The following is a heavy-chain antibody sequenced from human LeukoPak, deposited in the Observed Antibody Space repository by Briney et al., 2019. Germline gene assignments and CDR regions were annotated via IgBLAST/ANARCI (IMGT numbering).Heavy chain of an antibody. CDR1: GFTFSSYS. CDR3: ARGHYYYYMDV. CDR2: ISGTGNTI. Sequence: PGGSLRLSCAASGFTFSSYSMNWVRQAPGKGLEWISYISGTGNTIYYADSVKGRFTISRDNAKNSLCLQMNSLTAEDTAVYYCARGHYYYYMDVWGKGTTVTVSS. J-gene: IGHJ6*03. V-gene: IGHV3-48*01.